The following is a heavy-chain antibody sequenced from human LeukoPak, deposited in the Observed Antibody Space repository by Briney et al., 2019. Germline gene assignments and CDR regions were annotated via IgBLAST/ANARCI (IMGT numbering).Heavy chain of an antibody. CDR2: MSGNGGTT. CDR1: GFTFSAYA. Sequence: GGSLRLSCAASGFTFSAYAMSWVRQAPGKGLEWVSGMSGNGGTTYHADSVKGRFTISRDNSKNTLYLQMNNLRAEDTAVYYCARRDYYDSSGYSPPFDYWGQGTLVTVSS. J-gene: IGHJ4*02. CDR3: ARRDYYDSSGYSPPFDY. D-gene: IGHD3-22*01. V-gene: IGHV3-23*01.